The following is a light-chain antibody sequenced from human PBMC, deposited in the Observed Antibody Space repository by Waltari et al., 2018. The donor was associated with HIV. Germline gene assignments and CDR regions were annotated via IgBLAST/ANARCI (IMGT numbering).Light chain of an antibody. CDR1: DSHFGSNS. V-gene: IGLV1-47*01. J-gene: IGLJ1*01. CDR3: AAWNDRLSGYV. CDR2: TNN. Sequence: QSVLSQPPSASAPPGQRATISCSRSDSHFGSNSVYCYPLFPGTAPKLLIYTNNQRPSGVPDRFSGSKSGTSASLAISGLRSEDEADYYCAAWNDRLSGYVFGTGTKVTV.